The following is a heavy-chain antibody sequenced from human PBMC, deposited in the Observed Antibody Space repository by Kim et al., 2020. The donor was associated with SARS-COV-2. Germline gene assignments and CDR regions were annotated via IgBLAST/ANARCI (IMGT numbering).Heavy chain of an antibody. CDR1: GYTFTSYG. CDR3: ASSSFWSGYYTYYGMDV. V-gene: IGHV1-18*01. Sequence: ASVTVSCKASGYTFTSYGISWVRQAPGQGLEWMGWISAYNGNTNYAQKLQGRVTMTTDTSTSTAYMELRSLRSDDTAVYYCASSSFWSGYYTYYGMDVWGQGTTVTVSS. J-gene: IGHJ6*02. CDR2: ISAYNGNT. D-gene: IGHD3-3*01.